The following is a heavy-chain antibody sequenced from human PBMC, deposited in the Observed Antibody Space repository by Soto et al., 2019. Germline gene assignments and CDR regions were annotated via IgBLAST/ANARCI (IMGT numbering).Heavy chain of an antibody. D-gene: IGHD3-22*01. V-gene: IGHV4-59*12. Sequence: PSETLSLTCTVSGGSISSSYWSWIRQPPGKGLEWIGYIYDSGSTYYNPSLKSRVTISLDTSKSQFSLRLTSVTAEDTALYYCAKEYDSSGYYPDYWGQGTLVTVSS. CDR1: GGSISSSY. CDR2: IYDSGST. J-gene: IGHJ4*02. CDR3: AKEYDSSGYYPDY.